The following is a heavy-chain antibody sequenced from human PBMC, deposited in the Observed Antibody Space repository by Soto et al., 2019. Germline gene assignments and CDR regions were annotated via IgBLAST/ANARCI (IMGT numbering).Heavy chain of an antibody. Sequence: ASVKVSCKASGGTFSSYAISWVRQAPGQGLEWMGGIIPIFGTANYAQKFQGRVTITADESTSTAYMELSSLRSEDTAVYYCARDQFRESAGTQAWDYWGQGTLVTVSS. CDR3: ARDQFRESAGTQAWDY. D-gene: IGHD6-13*01. V-gene: IGHV1-69*13. CDR2: IIPIFGTA. CDR1: GGTFSSYA. J-gene: IGHJ4*02.